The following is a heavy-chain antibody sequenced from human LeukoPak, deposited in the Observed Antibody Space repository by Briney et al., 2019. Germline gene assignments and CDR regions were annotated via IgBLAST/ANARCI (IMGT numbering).Heavy chain of an antibody. CDR2: ISADSATT. J-gene: IGHJ4*02. CDR1: GFNFGSYS. CDR3: ARNSASGNYPLDD. D-gene: IGHD3-10*01. V-gene: IGHV3-23*01. Sequence: GGSLRLSCAASGFNFGSYSMTWVRQAAGKGLEWVSVISADSATTFYADSVKGRFTISRDNAKNTVFLQMSSLRAEDTALYYCARNSASGNYPLDDWGQGTLVTVSS.